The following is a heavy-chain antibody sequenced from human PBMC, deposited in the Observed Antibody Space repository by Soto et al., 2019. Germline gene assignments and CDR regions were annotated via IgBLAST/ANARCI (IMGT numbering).Heavy chain of an antibody. D-gene: IGHD1-1*01. CDR1: GFTFSDYC. CDR3: ARPHDFNDMGYFDS. Sequence: PGGSLRLSCATSGFTFSDYCMSWVRQAPDKGLEWVSYISSSGSSTFYADSMKGRFTTSRDKAKNTVYLQMNNLRAEDTAVYFCARPHDFNDMGYFDSWGQGTLVTVSS. J-gene: IGHJ4*02. V-gene: IGHV3-11*01. CDR2: ISSSGSST.